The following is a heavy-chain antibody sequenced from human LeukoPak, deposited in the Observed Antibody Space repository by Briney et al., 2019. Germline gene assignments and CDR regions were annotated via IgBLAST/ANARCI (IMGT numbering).Heavy chain of an antibody. CDR2: IIRIFGTP. V-gene: IGHV1-69*06. J-gene: IGHJ4*02. Sequence: GASVKVSCKASGYTFTGYYMHWVRQAPGQGLEWMGGIIRIFGTPNYAQKFQGRVTMTADTSSSTAYMELRSLRLDDMAVYYCARDENYGIFFNVDYWGQGTLVTVSS. D-gene: IGHD4-17*01. CDR3: ARDENYGIFFNVDY. CDR1: GYTFTGYY.